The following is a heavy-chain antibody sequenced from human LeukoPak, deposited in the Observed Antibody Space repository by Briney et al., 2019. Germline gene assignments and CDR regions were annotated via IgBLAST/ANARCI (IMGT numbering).Heavy chain of an antibody. D-gene: IGHD3-10*01. CDR1: GFTFSSYS. J-gene: IGHJ6*02. V-gene: IGHV3-21*01. CDR2: INISNSLI. Sequence: PGGALRLSCAASGFTFSSYSMKWVRQAPGKGLEWGSSINISNSLIYFADSVKGRFTISRDNAKNSLYLQMNSLRAEDTAVYYCAREEYYGSGSYYKFPPHYYYYYGMDVWGQGTTVTVSS. CDR3: AREEYYGSGSYYKFPPHYYYYYGMDV.